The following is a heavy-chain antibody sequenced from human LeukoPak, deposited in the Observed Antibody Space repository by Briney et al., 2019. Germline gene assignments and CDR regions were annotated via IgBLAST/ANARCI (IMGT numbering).Heavy chain of an antibody. J-gene: IGHJ4*02. CDR3: VQLLLDYFDH. CDR2: VTTKSHTI. Sequence: PPGGSLRLSCAASGFAFSSYNMNWVRQAPGKGLEWVSYVTTKSHTIYYADSVKGRFTISKDNAKNTLYLQMNSLRAEDTAVYYCVQLLLDYFDHGGQGTLVTVSS. V-gene: IGHV3-48*01. D-gene: IGHD2-2*01. CDR1: GFAFSSYN.